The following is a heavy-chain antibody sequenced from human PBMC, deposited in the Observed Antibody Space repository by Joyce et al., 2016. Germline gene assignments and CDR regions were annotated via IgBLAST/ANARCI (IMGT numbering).Heavy chain of an antibody. J-gene: IGHJ1*01. CDR1: GGSVTSGNYY. CDR3: ARQGQWRRGF. Sequence: QLQLQESGPGLVKPSEALSLTCTVSGGSVTSGNYYWGWIRQPAGKGLEWIGSIYYSGATDYNPSLKSRVTISVDRSKNQFSLKLNSVTAADTAVYYCARQGQWRRGFWGQGTLVTVSS. CDR2: IYYSGAT. V-gene: IGHV4-39*01. D-gene: IGHD6-19*01.